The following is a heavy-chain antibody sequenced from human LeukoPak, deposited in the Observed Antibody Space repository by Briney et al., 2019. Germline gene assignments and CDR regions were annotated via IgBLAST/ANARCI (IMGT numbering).Heavy chain of an antibody. Sequence: ASVKVSCKASGYTSTSYAMHWVRQAPGQRLEWMGWINAGNGNTKYSQEFQGRVTIARDTSASTAYMELGSLRSEDMAVYYCAREDVGRFDYWGQGTLVTVSS. CDR2: INAGNGNT. CDR1: GYTSTSYA. CDR3: AREDVGRFDY. D-gene: IGHD1-26*01. V-gene: IGHV1-3*03. J-gene: IGHJ4*02.